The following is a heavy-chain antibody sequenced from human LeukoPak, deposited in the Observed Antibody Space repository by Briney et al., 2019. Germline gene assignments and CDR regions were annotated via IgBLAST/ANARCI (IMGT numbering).Heavy chain of an antibody. CDR1: GGSISSYY. D-gene: IGHD1-26*01. J-gene: IGHJ4*02. CDR2: IYTSGST. Sequence: SETLSLTCTVSGGSISSYYWSWIRQPAGKGLEWIGRIYTSGSTNYNPSLKSRVTMSVDTSKNLFSLKLSSVTAADTAVYYCARSQTNSGSYPFDYWGQGTLVTVSS. CDR3: ARSQTNSGSYPFDY. V-gene: IGHV4-4*07.